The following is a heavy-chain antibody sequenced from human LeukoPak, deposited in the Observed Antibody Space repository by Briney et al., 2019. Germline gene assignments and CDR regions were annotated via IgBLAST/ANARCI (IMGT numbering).Heavy chain of an antibody. CDR2: MKPNSGNT. D-gene: IGHD6-13*01. CDR1: GYTFTSYA. Sequence: ASVKVSCTASGYTFTSYAMHWVRQAPRQRLEWMGWMKPNSGNTEYAQKFQGRVTMSRNTSINTAYMELSSLRSDDTAVYYCARPGAAAGFGHWGQGTLVTVSS. CDR3: ARPGAAAGFGH. V-gene: IGHV1-8*02. J-gene: IGHJ4*02.